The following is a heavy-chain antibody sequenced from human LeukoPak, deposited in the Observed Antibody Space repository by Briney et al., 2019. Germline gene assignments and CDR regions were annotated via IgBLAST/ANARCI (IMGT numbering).Heavy chain of an antibody. CDR3: ARGGDDSGLYFAY. CDR2: INPQSGAT. D-gene: IGHD3-22*01. Sequence: ASVKVSCKASGYTFTGFYIHWVRQAPGQGLEWMAWINPQSGATNYAQKFQGRVTMTRDMSISTAYMDVTSLRSDDTVVYYCARGGDDSGLYFAYWGQGTLVTVSS. V-gene: IGHV1-2*02. CDR1: GYTFTGFY. J-gene: IGHJ4*02.